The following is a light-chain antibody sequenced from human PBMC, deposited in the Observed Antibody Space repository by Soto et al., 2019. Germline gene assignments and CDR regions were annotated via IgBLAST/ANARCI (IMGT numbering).Light chain of an antibody. Sequence: EIVMTQSPLTLSVSPGERATLSCRASQNINSNLAWYQQRPGQAPRVLIYGASSRASGIPDRFSGSGSGTDFSLTIHRLEPDDFAFDYCQQYKDWPPLTFGGGTRVEIK. CDR1: QNINSN. V-gene: IGKV3D-15*01. CDR2: GAS. J-gene: IGKJ4*01. CDR3: QQYKDWPPLT.